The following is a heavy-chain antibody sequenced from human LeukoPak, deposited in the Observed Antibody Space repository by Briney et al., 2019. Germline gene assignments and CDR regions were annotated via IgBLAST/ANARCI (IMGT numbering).Heavy chain of an antibody. J-gene: IGHJ4*02. CDR2: INHSGST. Sequence: SETLSLTCAVYAGSLSGYYWSCIRHPPGKGLEWIGEINHSGSTNYNPSLKSRVTISVDTSKNQFSLKLSSLTAADTAVYYCARGYGSGIYYWGQGTLVTVSS. V-gene: IGHV4-34*01. CDR3: ARGYGSGIYY. D-gene: IGHD3-10*01. CDR1: AGSLSGYY.